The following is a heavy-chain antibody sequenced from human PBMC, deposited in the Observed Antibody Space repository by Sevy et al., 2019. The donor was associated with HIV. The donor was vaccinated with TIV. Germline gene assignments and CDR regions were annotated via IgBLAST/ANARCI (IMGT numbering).Heavy chain of an antibody. CDR3: AKETASGYLP. CDR1: GSTFSSYV. CDR2: FSGSGGYT. J-gene: IGHJ5*02. D-gene: IGHD3-3*01. Sequence: GGSLRLSCVASGSTFSSYVMSWVRRAPGKGLEWVSTFSGSGGYTDYADSVKGRFTISRDNSKNTVDLLIISLRAEDTAVYYCAKETASGYLPWGQGTLVTVSS. V-gene: IGHV3-23*01.